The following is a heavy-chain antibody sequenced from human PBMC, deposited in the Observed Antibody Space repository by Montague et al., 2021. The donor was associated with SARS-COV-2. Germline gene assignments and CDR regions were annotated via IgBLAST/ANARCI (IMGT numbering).Heavy chain of an antibody. CDR2: FYSSGIT. J-gene: IGHJ6*02. Sequence: SLRLSCAASGFTVSRYDMNWVRQAPGEGLEWVSIFYSSGITGYAVAVMGRFTISRDNSKNTLYLQMNSLRAEDTAAYYCAAKVRVPTGYYGMHVWGQVSTVTVSS. D-gene: IGHD3-22*01. V-gene: IGHV3-53*01. CDR1: GFTVSRYD. CDR3: AAKVRVPTGYYGMHV.